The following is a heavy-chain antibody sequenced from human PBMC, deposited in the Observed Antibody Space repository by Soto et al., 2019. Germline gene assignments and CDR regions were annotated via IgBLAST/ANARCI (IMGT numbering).Heavy chain of an antibody. CDR3: AKDYGDYREYYYYGMDV. V-gene: IGHV3-9*01. J-gene: IGHJ6*02. CDR2: ISWNSGSI. Sequence: EVQLVESGGGLVQPGRSLRLSCAASGFTFDDYAMHWVRQAPGKGLEWVSGISWNSGSIGYADSVKGRFTISRDNAKNSLYLQMNSLRAEDTAVYYCAKDYGDYREYYYYGMDVWGQGTTVTVSS. CDR1: GFTFDDYA. D-gene: IGHD4-17*01.